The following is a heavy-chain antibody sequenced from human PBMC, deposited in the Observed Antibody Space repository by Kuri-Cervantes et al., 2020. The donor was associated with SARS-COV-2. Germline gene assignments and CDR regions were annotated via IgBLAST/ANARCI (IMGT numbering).Heavy chain of an antibody. V-gene: IGHV4-59*01. J-gene: IGHJ6*02. CDR2: IYYSGST. CDR3: ARGDCSGGSCYGMDV. CDR1: GGSISSYY. D-gene: IGHD2-15*01. Sequence: GSLRLSFTVSGGSISSYYWSWIRQPPGKGLEWIGYIYYSGSTNYNPSLKSRVTISVDTSKNQFSLKLSSVTAADTAVYYCARGDCSGGSCYGMDVWGQGTTVTVSS.